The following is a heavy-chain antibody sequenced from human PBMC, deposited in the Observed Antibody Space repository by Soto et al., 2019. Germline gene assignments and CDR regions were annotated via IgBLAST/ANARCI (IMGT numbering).Heavy chain of an antibody. J-gene: IGHJ4*02. CDR2: IYWDDDK. CDR3: AHRQTYCGGNCYSGFDS. CDR1: GFSLSTSGVG. Sequence: QITLKESGPTLVKPTQTLTLTCTFSGFSLSTSGVGVGWIRQPPGKALEWLALIYWDDDKRYSPSLKSRLTITKDTSKTQVVLTMTNMDPVDTATYYCAHRQTYCGGNCYSGFDSWGQGTLVTVSS. D-gene: IGHD2-21*02. V-gene: IGHV2-5*02.